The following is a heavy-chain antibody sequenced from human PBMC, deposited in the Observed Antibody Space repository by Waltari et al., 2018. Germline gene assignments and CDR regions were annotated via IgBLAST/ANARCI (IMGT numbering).Heavy chain of an antibody. CDR2: IHTDGST. Sequence: QVQLQESGPGLVKPSETLSLTCTVSGGSMSRYYWSWVRQPAGTGLEWIGRIHTDGSTNYSPSLKSRVTMSLDTSKNEFSLRLSYVTAADTAVYYCARAPRPLTRVTTYKDLDYYHYMDVWGKGTTVTVSS. D-gene: IGHD4-17*01. V-gene: IGHV4-4*07. CDR1: GGSMSRYY. CDR3: ARAPRPLTRVTTYKDLDYYHYMDV. J-gene: IGHJ6*03.